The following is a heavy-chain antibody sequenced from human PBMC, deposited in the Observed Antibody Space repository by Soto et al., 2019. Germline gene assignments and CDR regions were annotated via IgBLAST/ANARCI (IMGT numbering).Heavy chain of an antibody. V-gene: IGHV1-2*04. D-gene: IGHD7-27*01. J-gene: IGHJ6*02. CDR2: INPNSGGT. CDR3: ARAGPLDYYYYYGMDV. CDR1: GYTFTGYY. Sequence: GASVKVSCKASGYTFTGYYMHWVRQAPGQGLEWMGWINPNSGGTNYAQKFQGWVTMTRDTSISTAYMELCRLRSDDTAVYYCARAGPLDYYYYYGMDVWGQGTTVTVSS.